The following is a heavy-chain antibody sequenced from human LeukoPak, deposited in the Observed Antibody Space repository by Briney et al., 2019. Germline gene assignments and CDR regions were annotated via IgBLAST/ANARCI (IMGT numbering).Heavy chain of an antibody. Sequence: SETLSLTCTVSGGSISSYYWSWTRQPPGKGLEWIGYIYYSGSTNYNPSLKSRVTISVDTSKNQFSLKLSSVTAADTAVYYCARLYYDILTGYLFDYWGQGTLVTVSS. D-gene: IGHD3-9*01. CDR3: ARLYYDILTGYLFDY. J-gene: IGHJ4*02. V-gene: IGHV4-59*08. CDR1: GGSISSYY. CDR2: IYYSGST.